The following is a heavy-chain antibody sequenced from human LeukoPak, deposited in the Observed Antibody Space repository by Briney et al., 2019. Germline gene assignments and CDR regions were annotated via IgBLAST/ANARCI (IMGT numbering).Heavy chain of an antibody. V-gene: IGHV4-34*01. CDR2: VNHSGKT. CDR3: ATTDGRDCNSGY. Sequence: SETLSLTCAVEGVSFKSYHWSWIRQPPGKGLEWIGEVNHSGKTNYNPSLKGRLTISVDTTKSQVFLKLKSVTAADTAVYFCATTDGRDCNSGYWGQGTLVTVSS. J-gene: IGHJ4*02. CDR1: GVSFKSYH. D-gene: IGHD2/OR15-2a*01.